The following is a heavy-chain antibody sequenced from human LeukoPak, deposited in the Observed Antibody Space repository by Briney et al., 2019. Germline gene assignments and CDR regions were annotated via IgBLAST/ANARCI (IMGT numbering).Heavy chain of an antibody. CDR3: ARGNIAVPGTPYYFEY. V-gene: IGHV3-23*01. CDR1: GFTFSSYA. Sequence: PGGSLRLSCAASGFTFSSYAMSWVRQAPGKGLEWVSAISGSGGSTYYADSVKGRFTISRDNSKNTLYLQMNSLRAEDTAVYYCARGNIAVPGTPYYFEYWGQGTLVTVSS. J-gene: IGHJ4*02. CDR2: ISGSGGST. D-gene: IGHD6-19*01.